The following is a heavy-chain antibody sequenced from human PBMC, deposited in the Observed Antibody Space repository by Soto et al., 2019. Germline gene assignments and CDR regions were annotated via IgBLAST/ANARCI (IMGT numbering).Heavy chain of an antibody. Sequence: GGSLRLSCAASGFTFSSYAMSWVRQAPGKGLEWVSAISGSGGSTYYADSVKGRFTISRDNSKNTLYLQMNSLRAEDTAVYYCATDIPGYDFWSGYYKGAFEIWGQGTMGT. CDR3: ATDIPGYDFWSGYYKGAFEI. CDR1: GFTFSSYA. CDR2: ISGSGGST. V-gene: IGHV3-23*01. D-gene: IGHD3-3*01. J-gene: IGHJ3*02.